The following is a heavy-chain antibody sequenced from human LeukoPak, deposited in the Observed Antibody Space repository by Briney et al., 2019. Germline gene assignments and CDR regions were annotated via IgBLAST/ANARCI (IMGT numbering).Heavy chain of an antibody. CDR1: GDSINGYY. J-gene: IGHJ4*02. CDR3: TGGIVYCFECSVY. D-gene: IGHD2-15*01. CDR2: VYINGRT. Sequence: SETLSLTSIISGDSINGYYWSWIRQPAGKGLEWIGRVYINGRTDYNSSLGSRVTMSLDTSKNQFSLKLSSVTAADTAVYYCTGGIVYCFECSVYWGQGTLVTVSS. V-gene: IGHV4-4*07.